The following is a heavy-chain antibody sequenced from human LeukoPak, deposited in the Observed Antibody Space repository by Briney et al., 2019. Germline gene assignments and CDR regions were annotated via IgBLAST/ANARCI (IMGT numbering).Heavy chain of an antibody. CDR1: GFTFSNAW. CDR3: TTVITMIEATQGFDP. J-gene: IGHJ5*02. Sequence: GGSLRLSCAASGFTFSNAWMSWVRQAPGKGLEWVGRIKSKTDGGTTDYAAPVKGRFTISRDDSKNTLYLQMNSLKTEDTAVYNCTTVITMIEATQGFDPWAREPWSPSPQ. CDR2: IKSKTDGGTT. V-gene: IGHV3-15*01. D-gene: IGHD3-22*01.